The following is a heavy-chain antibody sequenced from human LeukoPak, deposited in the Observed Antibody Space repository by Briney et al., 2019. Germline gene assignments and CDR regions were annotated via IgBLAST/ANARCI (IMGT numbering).Heavy chain of an antibody. CDR1: GFTFSSYG. CDR3: AKRGDTRWDAFDI. V-gene: IGHV3-30*02. Sequence: GGSLRLYCAASGFTFSSYGMHWVRQAPGKGLEWVAFIRYDGSNKYYADSVKGRFTISRDNSKNTLYLQMNSLRAEDTAVYYCAKRGDTRWDAFDIWGQGTMVTVSS. CDR2: IRYDGSNK. J-gene: IGHJ3*02. D-gene: IGHD2-21*01.